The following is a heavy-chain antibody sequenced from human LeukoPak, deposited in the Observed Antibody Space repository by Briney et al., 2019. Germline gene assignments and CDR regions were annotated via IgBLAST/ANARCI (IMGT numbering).Heavy chain of an antibody. V-gene: IGHV3-23*01. J-gene: IGHJ4*02. D-gene: IGHD6-13*01. CDR1: GXTATSFA. CDR3: AKRTSGSSWYSSDY. Sequence: GESLKISFAASGXTATSFAMNWVRQAPGKGLEWVSTMSGDATSTYYADSVKGRFTISRDNSKNTLYLQMSSLRAEDTAVYYCAKRTSGSSWYSSDYWGQGTLVTVSS. CDR2: MSGDATST.